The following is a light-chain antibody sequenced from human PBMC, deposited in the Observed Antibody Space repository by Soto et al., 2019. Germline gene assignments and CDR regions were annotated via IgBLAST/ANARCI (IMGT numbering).Light chain of an antibody. CDR2: GAS. J-gene: IGKJ4*01. CDR1: QSVYNNY. CDR3: QQYGNSLT. Sequence: EIVLTQSPGTLSLSPGERVTLSCRASQSVYNNYLAWYKQRPGQAPRTLIYGASSRATGIPDRFSGSGYGTDLARSIRGLEPEDAAGYYCQQYGNSLTFGGGTKVEIK. V-gene: IGKV3-20*01.